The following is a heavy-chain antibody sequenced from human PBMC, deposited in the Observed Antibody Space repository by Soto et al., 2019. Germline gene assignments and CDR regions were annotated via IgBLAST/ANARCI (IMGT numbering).Heavy chain of an antibody. CDR2: IYYSGST. V-gene: IGHV4-59*08. Sequence: PSETLSLTCTVSGGSISSYDWSWIRQPPGKGLEWIGYIYYSGSTYHNPSLKSRISISVDTSKNQFSLNLTSVTAADTAVYYCARHGLTAYMVYYFDFWGQGTLVTVSS. J-gene: IGHJ4*02. CDR3: ARHGLTAYMVYYFDF. CDR1: GGSISSYD. D-gene: IGHD3-16*01.